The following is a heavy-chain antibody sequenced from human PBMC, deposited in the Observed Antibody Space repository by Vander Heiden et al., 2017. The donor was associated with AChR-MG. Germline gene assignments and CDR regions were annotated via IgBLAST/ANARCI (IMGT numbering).Heavy chain of an antibody. CDR3: ARDLSYDDVLTGLYFDY. CDR1: GFSLIGYS. CDR2: ISSSSSVI. V-gene: IGHV3-48*02. J-gene: IGHJ4*02. Sequence: EVQLVASGGGLAQPGGSLRLSCAASGFSLIGYSLNWVRQAPGKGLEWVSYISSSSSVIYYADSVKGRFTISRDNAENSLFLQMDSLRDEDTAVYYCARDLSYDDVLTGLYFDYWGQGTLVTVSS. D-gene: IGHD3-9*01.